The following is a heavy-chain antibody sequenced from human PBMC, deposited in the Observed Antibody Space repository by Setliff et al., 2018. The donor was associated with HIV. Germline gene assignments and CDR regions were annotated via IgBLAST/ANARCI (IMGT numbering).Heavy chain of an antibody. V-gene: IGHV5-51*01. D-gene: IGHD1-26*01. CDR2: IYPGDFDT. J-gene: IGHJ3*02. Sequence: GESLKISCRASGYDFTRYWIGWVRQMPGKGLEWMGIIYPGDFDTRYSPSFQGQVTISADKSISTASLQWNSLRASDTAMYYCATHTGNFRLHAFDIWGQGTTVTVSS. CDR3: ATHTGNFRLHAFDI. CDR1: GYDFTRYW.